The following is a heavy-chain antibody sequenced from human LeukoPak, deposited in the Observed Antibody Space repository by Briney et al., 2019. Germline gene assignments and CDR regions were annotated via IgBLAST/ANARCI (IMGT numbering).Heavy chain of an antibody. CDR3: ARASWVSSTDAVR. J-gene: IGHJ4*02. Sequence: GGPLRLFCAATGFSFRRFAMSWVRKCPARGLEWVLKIRGHCVTFHAESVNGQFNRYSDRSTNTVYFQLKNRRVGDTVIYYCARASWVSSTDAVRWGQGTLVTVSS. D-gene: IGHD3-16*01. CDR2: IRGHCVT. CDR1: GFSFRRFA. V-gene: IGHV3-23*01.